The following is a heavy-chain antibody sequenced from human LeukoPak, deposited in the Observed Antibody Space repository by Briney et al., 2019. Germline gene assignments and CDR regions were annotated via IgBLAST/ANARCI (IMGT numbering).Heavy chain of an antibody. CDR1: GFTFSSYW. V-gene: IGHV3-7*01. J-gene: IGHJ4*02. D-gene: IGHD3-22*01. CDR3: ARDPFEDYYDSSGYYFNDY. CDR2: IEQDGSEK. Sequence: GGSLRLSCAASGFTFSSYWMSWVRQAPGKGLEWVANIEQDGSEKYYVDSVKGRFTISRDNAKNSLYLQMNSLRAEDTAVYYCARDPFEDYYDSSGYYFNDYWGQGTLVTVSS.